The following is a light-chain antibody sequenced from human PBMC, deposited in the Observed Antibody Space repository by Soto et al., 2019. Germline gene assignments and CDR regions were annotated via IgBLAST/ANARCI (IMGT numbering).Light chain of an antibody. Sequence: EIVLTHSPATLSLSPGERDTLSCRASQSVSSYLAWYQQKPGQAPRLLIYDASNRATGIPARFSGSGSGTDFTLTISSLEPEDFAVYYCQQRSNWPPSCTFGQGTKLEIK. CDR1: QSVSSY. J-gene: IGKJ2*02. CDR3: QQRSNWPPSCT. V-gene: IGKV3-11*01. CDR2: DAS.